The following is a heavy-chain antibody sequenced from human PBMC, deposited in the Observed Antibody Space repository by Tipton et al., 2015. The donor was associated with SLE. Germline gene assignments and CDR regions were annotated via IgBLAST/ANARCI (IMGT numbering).Heavy chain of an antibody. J-gene: IGHJ6*02. V-gene: IGHV1-58*02. CDR2: IVVGSGNT. Sequence: QSGAEVKKPGTSVKVSCKASGFTFTSSAMQWVRQARGQRLEWIGWIVVGSGNTNYAQKFQERVTITRDMSTSTAYMELSSLRSEDTAVYYCAADRGGSYYYYYGMDVWGQGTTVTVSS. D-gene: IGHD1-26*01. CDR1: GFTFTSSA. CDR3: AADRGGSYYYYYGMDV.